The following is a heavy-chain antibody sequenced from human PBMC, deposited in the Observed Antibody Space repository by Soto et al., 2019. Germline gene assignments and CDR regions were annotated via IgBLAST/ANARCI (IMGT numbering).Heavy chain of an antibody. J-gene: IGHJ5*02. CDR3: ARDRVLRYFDWLPRDWFDP. Sequence: PSETLSLTCAVYGGSFSGYYWSWIRQPPGKGLEWIGEINHSGSTNYNPSLKSRVTISVDTSKNQFSLKLSSVTAADTAVYYCARDRVLRYFDWLPRDWFDPWGQGTLVTVSS. D-gene: IGHD3-9*01. CDR1: GGSFSGYY. V-gene: IGHV4-34*01. CDR2: INHSGST.